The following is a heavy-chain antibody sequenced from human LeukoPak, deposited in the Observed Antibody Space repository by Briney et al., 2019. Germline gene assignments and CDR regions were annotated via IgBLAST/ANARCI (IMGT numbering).Heavy chain of an antibody. J-gene: IGHJ6*03. CDR1: GVTFGDYG. CDR3: ARNPETRTYYYYYMDV. Sequence: GGSLRLSCAASGVTFGDYGMSWVRQAPGKGLEWVSGINRNGDSTGYADFVKGRFTISRDNAKNSLYLQMNSLRAEDTALYYCARNPETRTYYYYYMDVWGKGTTVTVSS. D-gene: IGHD1-14*01. CDR2: INRNGDST. V-gene: IGHV3-20*04.